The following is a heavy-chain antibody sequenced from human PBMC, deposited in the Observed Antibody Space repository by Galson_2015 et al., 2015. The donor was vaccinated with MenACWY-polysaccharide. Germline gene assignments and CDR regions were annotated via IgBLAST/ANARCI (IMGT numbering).Heavy chain of an antibody. Sequence: SLRLSCAASGFIFSSAWMSWVRQSPGKGLEWVANIKPDGSEKHYVGPVKGRFTISRDNAKNSLYLQMNSLRAEDTAVFYCVRHSATAGSGDYWGQGPLVTVSS. CDR3: VRHSATAGSGDY. D-gene: IGHD2-15*01. J-gene: IGHJ4*02. V-gene: IGHV3-7*01. CDR1: GFIFSSAW. CDR2: IKPDGSEK.